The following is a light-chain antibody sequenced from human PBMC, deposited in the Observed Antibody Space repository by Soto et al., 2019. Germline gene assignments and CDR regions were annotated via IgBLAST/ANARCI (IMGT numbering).Light chain of an antibody. CDR3: QQLIRGFT. V-gene: IGKV1-9*01. Sequence: IQLTQSPSSLSASVGDRVTITCRASQGISSYLAWYQQKPGKAPKLLIYAASTLQSGVPSRCSGSGSGTDFTLTISSLQPEDFATYYCQQLIRGFTVGPGTKVDIK. J-gene: IGKJ3*01. CDR1: QGISSY. CDR2: AAS.